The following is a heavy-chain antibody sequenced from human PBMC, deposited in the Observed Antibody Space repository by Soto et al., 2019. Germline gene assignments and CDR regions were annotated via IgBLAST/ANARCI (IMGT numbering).Heavy chain of an antibody. Sequence: QITLKESGPTLVKPTQTLTLTCTFSGFSLSTSGVGVGWIRQPPGKALEWLALIYWDDDKRYSPSLKSRLTITKDTSKNQVVLTMTNMDPVDTATYYCAHNSGYDLRPDPFFDYWGQGTLVTVSS. J-gene: IGHJ4*02. V-gene: IGHV2-5*02. CDR2: IYWDDDK. D-gene: IGHD5-12*01. CDR1: GFSLSTSGVG. CDR3: AHNSGYDLRPDPFFDY.